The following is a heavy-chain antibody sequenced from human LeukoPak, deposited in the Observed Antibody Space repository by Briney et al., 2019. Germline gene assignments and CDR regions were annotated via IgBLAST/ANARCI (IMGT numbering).Heavy chain of an antibody. Sequence: SETLSLTCTVSGGSISRGGYYWSWIRQHPGKGLEWIGYIYDSGSTYYNPSLKSRVTISVDTSKNQFSLQLSSVTAAATAVYYCASHRTGDYWYFDLWGRGTLVAVSS. V-gene: IGHV4-31*03. CDR1: GGSISRGGYY. D-gene: IGHD1-1*01. CDR3: ASHRTGDYWYFDL. CDR2: IYDSGST. J-gene: IGHJ2*01.